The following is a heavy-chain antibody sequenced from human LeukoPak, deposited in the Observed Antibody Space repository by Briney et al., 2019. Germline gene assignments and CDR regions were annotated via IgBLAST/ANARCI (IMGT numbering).Heavy chain of an antibody. V-gene: IGHV3-53*05. Sequence: GGSLRLSCAASGFTVSSNYMSWVRQAPGKGLEWVSVIYSGGSTYYADSVKGRFTISRDNSKNTLYLQMNSLRAEDTALYYCAKERHFYYGIDAWAKGPRLPSP. CDR2: IYSGGST. CDR1: GFTVSSNY. J-gene: IGHJ6*02. CDR3: AKERHFYYGIDA.